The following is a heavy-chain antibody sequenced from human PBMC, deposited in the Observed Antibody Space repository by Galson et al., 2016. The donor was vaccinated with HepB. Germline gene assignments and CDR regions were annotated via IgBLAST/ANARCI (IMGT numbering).Heavy chain of an antibody. V-gene: IGHV3-53*01. CDR3: ARRRDILTGPKYVYVMDV. CDR2: SYSGGRT. CDR1: GFSVSNND. J-gene: IGHJ6*02. D-gene: IGHD3-9*01. Sequence: SLRLSCAASGFSVSNNDASWVRQAPGKGLEWVSVSYSGGRTCYADSVKGRFTVSRDDFKNTLYLQMNSLRVEDTAMYFCARRRDILTGPKYVYVMDVWGQGTTVTVSS.